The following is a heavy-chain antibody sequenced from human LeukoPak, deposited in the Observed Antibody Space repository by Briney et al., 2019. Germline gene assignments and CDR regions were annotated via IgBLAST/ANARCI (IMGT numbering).Heavy chain of an antibody. V-gene: IGHV3-53*01. J-gene: IGHJ4*02. CDR3: ARRAGAYSHPYDY. CDR1: GFTVSSNS. D-gene: IGHD4/OR15-4a*01. Sequence: PGGSLRLSCTVSGFTVSSNSMSWVRQAPGKGLEWVSFIYSDNTHYSDSVNGRFTISSDNSKTTLYLQMNSLRAEDTAVYYCARRAGAYSHPYDYWGQGTLVTVSS. CDR2: IYSDNT.